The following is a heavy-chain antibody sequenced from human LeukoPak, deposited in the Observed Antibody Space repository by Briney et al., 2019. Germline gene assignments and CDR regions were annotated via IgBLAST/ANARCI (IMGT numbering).Heavy chain of an antibody. J-gene: IGHJ2*01. Sequence: GGSLRLSCAASGFTVSTNYMNWVRQAPGEGLEWVSILYSGSSTYYADSVEGRFTISRDSSKNTLFLQMNDLRAEDTAVYYCARVGDHFHWYLDLWGRGTLVTVSS. CDR3: ARVGDHFHWYLDL. CDR1: GFTVSTNY. V-gene: IGHV3-53*01. D-gene: IGHD3-3*02. CDR2: LYSGSST.